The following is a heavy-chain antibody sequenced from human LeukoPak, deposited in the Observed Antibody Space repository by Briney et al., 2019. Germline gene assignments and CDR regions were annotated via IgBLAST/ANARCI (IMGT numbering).Heavy chain of an antibody. CDR3: ARGMTLNAGFDY. J-gene: IGHJ4*02. CDR1: GFTFSSYE. Sequence: PGGSLRLSCAASGFTFSSYEMNWVRQAPGKGLEWVSYISSSGSTIYYADSVKGRFTISRDNAKNSLYLQMNSLRAEDTAVYYCARGMTLNAGFDYWGQGTLVTVSS. CDR2: ISSSGSTI. V-gene: IGHV3-48*03. D-gene: IGHD2-8*01.